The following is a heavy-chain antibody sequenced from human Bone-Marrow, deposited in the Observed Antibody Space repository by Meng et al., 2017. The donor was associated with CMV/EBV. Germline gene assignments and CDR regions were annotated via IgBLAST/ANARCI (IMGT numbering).Heavy chain of an antibody. CDR3: AKDNAWGSLDY. CDR2: IYSDGSST. CDR1: GFTFSSYA. D-gene: IGHD3-16*01. J-gene: IGHJ4*01. Sequence: GESLKIDCAASGFTFSSYAMSWVRQAPGKGLEWVSLIYSDGSSTSYADSVKGRFTISRDNSRNTLYLQMNSLRAEDTAIYYCAKDNAWGSLDYWGQGTVVTVSS. V-gene: IGHV3-23*03.